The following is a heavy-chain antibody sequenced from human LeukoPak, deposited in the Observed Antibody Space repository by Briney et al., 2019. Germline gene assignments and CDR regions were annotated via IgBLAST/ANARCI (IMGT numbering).Heavy chain of an antibody. D-gene: IGHD3-22*01. V-gene: IGHV4-61*02. CDR2: IYTSGGT. CDR1: GGSISSGSYY. J-gene: IGHJ4*02. Sequence: KPSETLSLTCTVSGGSISSGSYYWSWIRQPAGKGLEWIGRIYTSGGTNYNPSLKSRVTMSVDTSKNQFSLRLSSVTAADTAVYYCARVTGYMIEDYFDYWGQGTLVTVSS. CDR3: ARVTGYMIEDYFDY.